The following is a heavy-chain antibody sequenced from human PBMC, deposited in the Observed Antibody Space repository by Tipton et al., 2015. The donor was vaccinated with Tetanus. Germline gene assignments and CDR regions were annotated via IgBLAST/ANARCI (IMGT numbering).Heavy chain of an antibody. Sequence: GEALTNYFWSWLRQPPGKGLEWIGKISSTGNTNYNPSLKGRVTTSVDTSKNQFSLNLNSVTAADTAVYYCARHKDYYFYVMDVWGQGTTVTVSS. V-gene: IGHV4-59*08. CDR3: ARHKDYYFYVMDV. CDR2: ISSTGNT. J-gene: IGHJ6*02. CDR1: GEALTNYF.